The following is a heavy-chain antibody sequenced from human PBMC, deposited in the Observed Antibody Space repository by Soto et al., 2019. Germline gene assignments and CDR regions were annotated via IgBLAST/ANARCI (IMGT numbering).Heavy chain of an antibody. J-gene: IGHJ6*02. CDR1: GFTFSSYA. D-gene: IGHD3-10*01. V-gene: IGHV3-23*01. Sequence: EVPLLESGGGLVQPGGSLRLSFAASGFTFSSYAMSWVRQAPGKGLEWVPAISGSGVSTYYADSVKGRFTVSRANSKNTLYLQMNSLRAEDTAVYYCAKAPGGAYYYGMDVWGQGTTVTVSS. CDR2: ISGSGVST. CDR3: AKAPGGAYYYGMDV.